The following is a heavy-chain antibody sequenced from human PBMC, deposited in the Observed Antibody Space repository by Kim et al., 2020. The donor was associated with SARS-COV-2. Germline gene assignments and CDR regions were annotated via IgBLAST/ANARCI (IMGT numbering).Heavy chain of an antibody. CDR1: GGSISSSSYY. Sequence: SETLSLTCTVSGGSISSSSYYWGWIRQPPGKGLEWIGSIYYSGSTYYNPSLKSRVTISVDTSKNQFSLKLSSVTAADTAVYYCARHLLWFGEFPDYWGQGTLVTVSS. J-gene: IGHJ4*02. V-gene: IGHV4-39*01. D-gene: IGHD3-10*01. CDR2: IYYSGST. CDR3: ARHLLWFGEFPDY.